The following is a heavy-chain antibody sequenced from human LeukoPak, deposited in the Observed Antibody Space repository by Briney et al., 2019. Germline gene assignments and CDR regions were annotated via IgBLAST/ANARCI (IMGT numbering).Heavy chain of an antibody. Sequence: GGSLRLSCAASGFTFDDYAMHWVRQAPGKGLEWVSGISWNSGNIGYADSVEGRFTISRDNAKNSLYLQMNSLRAEDTALYYCAKSLGSYYYAFDIWGQGTMVAVSS. CDR1: GFTFDDYA. CDR3: AKSLGSYYYAFDI. V-gene: IGHV3-9*01. D-gene: IGHD1-26*01. J-gene: IGHJ3*02. CDR2: ISWNSGNI.